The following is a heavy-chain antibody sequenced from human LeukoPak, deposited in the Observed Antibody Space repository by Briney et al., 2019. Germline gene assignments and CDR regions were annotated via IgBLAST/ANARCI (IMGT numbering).Heavy chain of an antibody. Sequence: GGSLKSSCQGSGYTFTSYWIAWGRPMPGKGLEWVGLIYPTDSDTRYSPSFQGQVTISADKSISTAYLQWNSLKASDAAMYYCARRGYSGYDLQYFDYWGQGTLVTVSS. V-gene: IGHV5-51*01. D-gene: IGHD5-12*01. CDR1: GYTFTSYW. CDR3: ARRGYSGYDLQYFDY. CDR2: IYPTDSDT. J-gene: IGHJ4*02.